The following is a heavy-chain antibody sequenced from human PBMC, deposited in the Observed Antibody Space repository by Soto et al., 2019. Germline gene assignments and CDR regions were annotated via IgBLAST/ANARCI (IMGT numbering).Heavy chain of an antibody. J-gene: IGHJ6*02. CDR2: IYHGGST. V-gene: IGHV4-4*02. Sequence: SETLSLTCAVSGGSISSANWWTWVRQPPGKGLEWIGEIYHGGSTSYDPSLKSRVTLSLDKFKNHFSLNLTSVTAADTAVYYCARLSFSYGVDVWGQGTTVTVSS. CDR3: ARLSFSYGVDV. CDR1: GGSISSANW.